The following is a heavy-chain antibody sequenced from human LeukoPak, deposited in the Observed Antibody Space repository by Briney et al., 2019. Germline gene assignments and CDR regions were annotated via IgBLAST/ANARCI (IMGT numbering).Heavy chain of an antibody. CDR1: GGSINSYY. D-gene: IGHD2-2*01. CDR3: ARTSTGGTYYLDY. J-gene: IGHJ4*02. CDR2: IYFSGST. V-gene: IGHV4-4*07. Sequence: PSETLSLTCTVSGGSINSYYWSWIRQPAGKGLEWIGRIYFSGSTNYNPSLRSRVTMSVDTSKSQFSLKLSLVTAADTAVYYCARTSTGGTYYLDYWGQGTLVTVSS.